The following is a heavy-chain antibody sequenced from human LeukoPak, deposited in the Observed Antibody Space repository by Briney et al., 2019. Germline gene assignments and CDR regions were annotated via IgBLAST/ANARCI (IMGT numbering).Heavy chain of an antibody. V-gene: IGHV3-48*03. J-gene: IGHJ6*04. Sequence: GSLRLSCVDSGVTFSSYEMNWVRQAPGKGLEWVSYISSSGRTIYYADSVKGRFTISRDNAKNPLYLQMNSLRAEDTAVYYCAELGITMIGGVWGKGTTVTISS. D-gene: IGHD3-10*02. CDR2: ISSSGRTI. CDR3: AELGITMIGGV. CDR1: GVTFSSYE.